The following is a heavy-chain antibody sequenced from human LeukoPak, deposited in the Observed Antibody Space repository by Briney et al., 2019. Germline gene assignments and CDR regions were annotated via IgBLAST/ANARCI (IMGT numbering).Heavy chain of an antibody. V-gene: IGHV4-30-4*08. CDR1: GGSISSGDYY. CDR2: IYYSGST. Sequence: PSETLSLTXTVSGGSISSGDYYWSWIRQPPGKGLEWIGYIYYSGSTYYNPSLKSRVTISVDTSKNQFSLKLSSVTAADTAVYYCARYYDFWSGLLANWFDPWGQGTLVTVS. CDR3: ARYYDFWSGLLANWFDP. J-gene: IGHJ5*02. D-gene: IGHD3-3*01.